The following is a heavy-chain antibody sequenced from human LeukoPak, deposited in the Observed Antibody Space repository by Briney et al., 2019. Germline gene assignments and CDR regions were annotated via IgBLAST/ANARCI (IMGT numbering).Heavy chain of an antibody. CDR1: GFTFSSYG. V-gene: IGHV3-33*01. D-gene: IGHD6-19*01. CDR3: ASGSSSGWYDLLDY. Sequence: GGSLRLSCAASGFTFSSYGMHWVRQAPGKGLEWVAVIWYDGSNKYYADSVKGRFTISRDNSKNTLYLQMNSLRAEDTAVYYCASGSSSGWYDLLDYWGQGTLVTVSS. CDR2: IWYDGSNK. J-gene: IGHJ4*02.